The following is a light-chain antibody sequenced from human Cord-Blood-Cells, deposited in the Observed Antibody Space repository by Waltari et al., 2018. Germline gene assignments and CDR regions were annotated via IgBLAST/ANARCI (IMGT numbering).Light chain of an antibody. V-gene: IGLV2-14*01. CDR1: SSDVGGYNY. CDR2: DVR. J-gene: IGLJ2*01. CDR3: SSYTSSSNVV. Sequence: QSALTQPASVSGSPGQSITISCTGTSSDVGGYNYVSWYQQHPGKAPQLMRYDVRKRPSVISNRFSGAKSGNTASLTISGLQAEDEADYYCSSYTSSSNVVFGGGTKLTVL.